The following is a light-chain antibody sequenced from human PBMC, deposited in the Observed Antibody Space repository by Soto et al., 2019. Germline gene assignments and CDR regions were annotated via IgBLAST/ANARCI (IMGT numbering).Light chain of an antibody. CDR1: QSVSSD. CDR2: GAF. J-gene: IGKJ4*01. V-gene: IGKV3-15*01. Sequence: ERVMXQAPATLSVSPGERATLSCRASQSVSSDLAWYQQKPGQGPRLLIYGAFNRATGVPARFSGSGSGTEFTLTISSLQSEDFAVYYCQQYNNWPLTFGGGTKVEIK. CDR3: QQYNNWPLT.